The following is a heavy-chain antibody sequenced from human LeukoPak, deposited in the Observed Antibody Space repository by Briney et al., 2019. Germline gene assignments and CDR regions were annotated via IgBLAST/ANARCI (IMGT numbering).Heavy chain of an antibody. CDR1: GFTFGDYA. V-gene: IGHV3-49*04. CDR3: TRDLQPVVPAADYYFDY. D-gene: IGHD2-2*01. Sequence: GGSLRLSCTASGFTFGDYAMSWVRQAPGKGLGWVGFIRSKAYGGTTEYAASVKGRFTISRDDSKSIAYLQMNSLKTEDTAVYYCTRDLQPVVPAADYYFDYWGQGTLVTVPS. CDR2: IRSKAYGGTT. J-gene: IGHJ4*02.